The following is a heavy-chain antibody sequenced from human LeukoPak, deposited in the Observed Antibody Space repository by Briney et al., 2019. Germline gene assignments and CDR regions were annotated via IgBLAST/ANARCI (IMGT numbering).Heavy chain of an antibody. CDR2: ISSSSSTI. D-gene: IGHD2-21*02. CDR1: GFTFSSYS. J-gene: IGHJ3*02. Sequence: GGSLRLSCAASGFTFSSYSMNWVRQAPGKGLEWVSYISSSSSTIYYADSVKGRFTISRDNAKNSLYLQMNSLRAEDTAVYYCARDRASIVVVTARAGSGAFDIWGQGTMVTVSS. V-gene: IGHV3-48*01. CDR3: ARDRASIVVVTARAGSGAFDI.